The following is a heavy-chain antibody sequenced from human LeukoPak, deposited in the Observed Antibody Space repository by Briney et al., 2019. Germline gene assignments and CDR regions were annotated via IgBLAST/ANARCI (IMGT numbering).Heavy chain of an antibody. CDR2: INPNSGGT. Sequence: ASVKVSCKASGYTFTGYYMHWVRQAPGQGLEWMGRINPNSGGTSYAQKFQGRVTMTRDASITTAYMELSRLRSDDTAVYYCARHRGWTNDAFDFWGQGTMVIVSS. CDR3: ARHRGWTNDAFDF. CDR1: GYTFTGYY. D-gene: IGHD3-10*01. J-gene: IGHJ3*01. V-gene: IGHV1-2*06.